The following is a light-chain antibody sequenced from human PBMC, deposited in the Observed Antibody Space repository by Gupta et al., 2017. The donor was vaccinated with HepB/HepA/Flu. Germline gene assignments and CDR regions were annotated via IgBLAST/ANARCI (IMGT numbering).Light chain of an antibody. Sequence: QSVLTQPPSASGTPGQRVTISCSGSSSNIGTNFVYWYQPLPGTAPKLLMYRNNQRPSRVPDRFSGSKSGKSASLAISGLRSEDEADYYWAAWDDSLSGPVFGGGTKLTVL. J-gene: IGLJ2*01. CDR3: AAWDDSLSGPV. CDR1: SSNIGTNF. V-gene: IGLV1-47*01. CDR2: RNN.